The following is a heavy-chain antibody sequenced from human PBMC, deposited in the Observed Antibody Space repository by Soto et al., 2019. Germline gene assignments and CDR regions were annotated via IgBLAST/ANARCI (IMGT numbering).Heavy chain of an antibody. CDR2: INPSGGST. CDR1: GYSFINYY. D-gene: IGHD2-2*01. V-gene: IGHV1-46*01. CDR3: ARGGYCISTTCPDAFDI. J-gene: IGHJ3*02. Sequence: ASVKVSCKASGYSFINYYIHWVRQAPGQGLEWMGIINPSGGSTSYAQKSQGRVTMTRDTSISTAYMELSRLRSDDTAVYYCARGGYCISTTCPDAFDIWGQGTMVTVSS.